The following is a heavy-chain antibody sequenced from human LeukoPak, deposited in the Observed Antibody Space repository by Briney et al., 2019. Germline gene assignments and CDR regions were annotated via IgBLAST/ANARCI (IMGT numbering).Heavy chain of an antibody. J-gene: IGHJ5*02. CDR3: AREGDYDILTGYPGGWFDP. CDR2: IYYSGST. Sequence: SETLSLTCTVSGGSISSYYWSWIRQPPGKGLEWIGYIYYSGSTNYNPSLKSRVTISVDTSKNQFSLKLSSVTAADTAVYYCAREGDYDILTGYPGGWFDPWGQGTLVTVSS. CDR1: GGSISSYY. D-gene: IGHD3-9*01. V-gene: IGHV4-59*01.